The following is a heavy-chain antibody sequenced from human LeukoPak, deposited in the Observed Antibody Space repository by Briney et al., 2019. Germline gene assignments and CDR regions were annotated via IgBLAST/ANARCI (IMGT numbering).Heavy chain of an antibody. D-gene: IGHD3-22*01. CDR2: INHSGST. V-gene: IGHV4-34*01. J-gene: IGHJ4*02. Sequence: SETLSLTCAVYGGXFSGYFWNWIRQPPGKGLEWIGEINHSGSTNYNPSLTSRVTISVDTSKNQFSLKLSSVTAADTAVYYCARHDYYDSTGSLDYWGQGSLVTVSS. CDR1: GGXFSGYF. CDR3: ARHDYYDSTGSLDY.